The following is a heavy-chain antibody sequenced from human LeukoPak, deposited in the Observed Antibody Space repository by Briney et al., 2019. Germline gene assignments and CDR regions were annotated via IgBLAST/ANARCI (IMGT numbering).Heavy chain of an antibody. CDR2: ISGRGGST. CDR3: AKPLKYRRWAFDI. V-gene: IGHV3-23*01. Sequence: GGSLRLSCAACGFTFSSYAMSWVRQAPGRGLDWVAAISGRGGSTYYADSVKGRFTISRDNSKNTLYLQKNRLSAQDTLVYYCAKPLKYRRWAFDIWGQGTMVTVSS. J-gene: IGHJ3*02. D-gene: IGHD4-23*01. CDR1: GFTFSSYA.